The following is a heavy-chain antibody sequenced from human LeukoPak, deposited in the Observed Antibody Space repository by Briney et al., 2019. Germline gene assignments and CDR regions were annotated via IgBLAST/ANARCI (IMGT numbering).Heavy chain of an antibody. Sequence: GGSLRLSCTASGFTFSSYAMSWVRQAPGKGLEWVSAISGSGGSTYYADSVKGRFTISRDNSKNTLYLQMNSLRAEDTAVYYCAKDSRRSYYFDYWGQGTLVTVSS. CDR1: GFTFSSYA. V-gene: IGHV3-23*01. D-gene: IGHD4-17*01. CDR3: AKDSRRSYYFDY. CDR2: ISGSGGST. J-gene: IGHJ4*02.